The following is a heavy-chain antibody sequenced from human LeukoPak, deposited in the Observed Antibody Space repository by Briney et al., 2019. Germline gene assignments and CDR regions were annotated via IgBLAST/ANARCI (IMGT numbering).Heavy chain of an antibody. D-gene: IGHD1-1*01. CDR3: ARVNWNDGDYFDY. Sequence: GGSLRLSCAGSGFSFSDFYMDWVRQAPGKGLQWVGRIRNKLNSYTTKYAASVQGRFTISRDDLKNSLYLQMNSLKTEDTAVYYCARVNWNDGDYFDYWGQGTLVTVSS. J-gene: IGHJ4*02. CDR1: GFSFSDFY. V-gene: IGHV3-72*01. CDR2: IRNKLNSYTT.